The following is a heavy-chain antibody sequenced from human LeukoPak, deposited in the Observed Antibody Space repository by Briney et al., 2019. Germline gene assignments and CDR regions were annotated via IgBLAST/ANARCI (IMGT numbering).Heavy chain of an antibody. CDR3: ARGTANWGFLVDS. CDR1: GFTFSSYA. J-gene: IGHJ4*02. CDR2: IWNDGSNK. D-gene: IGHD7-27*01. Sequence: GGSLRLSCAASGFTFSSYAMSWVRQAPGKGLEWVAVIWNDGSNKYYGDSVRGRFTISGDNSRNTLYVQMNSLRVEDTAVYYCARGTANWGFLVDSWGQGTLVTVSS. V-gene: IGHV3-33*08.